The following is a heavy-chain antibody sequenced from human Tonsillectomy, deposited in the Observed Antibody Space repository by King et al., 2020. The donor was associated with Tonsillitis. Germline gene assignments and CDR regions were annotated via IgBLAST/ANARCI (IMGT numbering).Heavy chain of an antibody. J-gene: IGHJ3*02. CDR2: ISSSSRYI. Sequence: VQLVESGGGLVKPGGSLRLSCAASGFTFSSYSMNWVRQAPGKGLEWVSSISSSSRYIYYADSVKGRFTISRDNAKNSLYLQMNSLRAEDTAVYYCARDRDIVATVDAFDIWGQGTMVTVSS. CDR3: ARDRDIVATVDAFDI. CDR1: GFTFSSYS. V-gene: IGHV3-21*01. D-gene: IGHD5-12*01.